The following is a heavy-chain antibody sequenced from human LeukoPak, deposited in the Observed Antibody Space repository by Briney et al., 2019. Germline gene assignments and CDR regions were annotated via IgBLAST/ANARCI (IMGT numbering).Heavy chain of an antibody. D-gene: IGHD1-26*01. J-gene: IGHJ4*02. Sequence: ASVKVSCKTSGYKFTSYGISWVRQAPGQGLEWMGRISGYDGNAEYVEKFQGRVTMTTDTSTNTGYMEVRSLRSGDTAVYYCARDQWEPHFDYWGQGTLVIVSS. CDR2: ISGYDGNA. CDR1: GYKFTSYG. V-gene: IGHV1-18*01. CDR3: ARDQWEPHFDY.